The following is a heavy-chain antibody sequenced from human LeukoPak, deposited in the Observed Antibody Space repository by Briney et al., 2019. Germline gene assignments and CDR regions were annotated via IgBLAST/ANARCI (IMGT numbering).Heavy chain of an antibody. V-gene: IGHV3-7*01. CDR3: ARDVVATIPRFDY. Sequence: GGSLRLSCAASGFTFSPHWMSWVRQAPGKGLEWVANIKQDGSEKYYVDSVKGRFTISRDNAENSLYLQMNSLRAEDTAVYYCARDVVATIPRFDYWGLGTLVTVSS. CDR1: GFTFSPHW. CDR2: IKQDGSEK. J-gene: IGHJ4*02. D-gene: IGHD5-12*01.